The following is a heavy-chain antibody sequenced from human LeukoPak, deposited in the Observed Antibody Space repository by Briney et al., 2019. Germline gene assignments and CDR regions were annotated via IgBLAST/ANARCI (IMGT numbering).Heavy chain of an antibody. CDR1: GYTFTDYY. D-gene: IGHD4-23*01. CDR2: VNPDSGGT. Sequence: ASVKVSCKASGYTFTDYYMYWVRQAPGQGLEWMGWVNPDSGGTNYAQKFQGRVTMTRDTSISTAYMEPSRLKYDDTAVYFCARDYGGNSPYFDYWGQGTLVTVSS. V-gene: IGHV1-2*02. CDR3: ARDYGGNSPYFDY. J-gene: IGHJ4*02.